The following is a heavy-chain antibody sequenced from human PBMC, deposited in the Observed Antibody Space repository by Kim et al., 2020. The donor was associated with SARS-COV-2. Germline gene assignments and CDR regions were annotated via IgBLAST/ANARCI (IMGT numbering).Heavy chain of an antibody. CDR2: IYHSGST. CDR1: GGSISSSNW. V-gene: IGHV4-4*02. Sequence: SETLSLTCAVSGGSISSSNWWSWVRQPPGKGLEWIGEIYHSGSTNYNPSFKSRVTISVDKSKNQFSRKLSSVTAADTAVYYCARGHRTVRALTPYYYYGMGVWGRGATVAVSS. J-gene: IGHJ6*02. D-gene: IGHD3-10*01. CDR3: ARGHRTVRALTPYYYYGMGV.